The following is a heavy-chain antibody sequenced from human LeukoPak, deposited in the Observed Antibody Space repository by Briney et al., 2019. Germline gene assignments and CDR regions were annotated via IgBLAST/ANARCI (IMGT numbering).Heavy chain of an antibody. CDR1: GFTFSSYA. J-gene: IGHJ4*02. CDR3: AKDHYDSSGSLDY. Sequence: AGGSLRLSCAASGFTFSSYAMSWVRQAPGKGLEWVSAISGSGGSTYYADSVKGRFTISRDNSKNTLYLQMNSLRAEDTAVYYCAKDHYDSSGSLDYWGQGTLVTVSS. CDR2: ISGSGGST. V-gene: IGHV3-23*01. D-gene: IGHD3-22*01.